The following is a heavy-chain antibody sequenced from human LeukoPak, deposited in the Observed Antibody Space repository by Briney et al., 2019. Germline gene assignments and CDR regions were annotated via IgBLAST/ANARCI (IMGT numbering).Heavy chain of an antibody. CDR1: GGSISSGGYS. CDR3: AREEAGFFGPFLPDY. J-gene: IGHJ4*02. Sequence: SETLSLTCAVSGGSISSGGYSWNWIRQPPGKGLEWIGYIYHSGSTYYNPSLKSRVTISVDRSKNQFSLKLSSVTAADTAVYYCAREEAGFFGPFLPDYWGQGTLVTVSS. D-gene: IGHD6-19*01. V-gene: IGHV4-30-2*01. CDR2: IYHSGST.